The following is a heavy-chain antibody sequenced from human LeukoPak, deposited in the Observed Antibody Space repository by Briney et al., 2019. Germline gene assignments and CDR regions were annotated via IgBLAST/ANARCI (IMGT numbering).Heavy chain of an antibody. CDR2: IYYSGST. CDR3: ATLSEVVPAAPTDY. V-gene: IGHV4-39*01. Sequence: PSETLSLTCTVSGGSISSSSYYWGWIRQPPGKGLEWIGSIYYSGSTYYNPSLKSRVTISVGTSKNQFSLKLSSVTAADTAVYYCATLSEVVPAAPTDYWGQGTLVTVSS. J-gene: IGHJ4*02. D-gene: IGHD2-2*01. CDR1: GGSISSSSYY.